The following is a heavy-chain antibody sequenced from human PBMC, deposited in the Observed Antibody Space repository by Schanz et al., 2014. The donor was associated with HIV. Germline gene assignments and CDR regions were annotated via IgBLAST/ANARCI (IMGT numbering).Heavy chain of an antibody. CDR2: IYHNNGGT. D-gene: IGHD2-2*01. CDR3: ARTDCSTSTSCYGIEDWFDP. CDR1: GGSFRSYY. J-gene: IGHJ5*02. Sequence: QVQLQQWGAGLLKPSETLSLTCGVYGGSFRSYYWNWIRQPPGKGLEWIGYIYHNNGGTNYNPSLKSRVTISVDTSKNQISLKLTSVTAADTAVYYCARTDCSTSTSCYGIEDWFDPWGQGTLVTVSS. V-gene: IGHV4-34*11.